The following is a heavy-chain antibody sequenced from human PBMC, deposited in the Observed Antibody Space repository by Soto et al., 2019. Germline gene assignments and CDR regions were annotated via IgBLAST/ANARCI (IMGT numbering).Heavy chain of an antibody. D-gene: IGHD1-26*01. CDR1: GYTFTGYY. V-gene: IGHV1-2*04. Sequence: QVQLVQSGAEVKKPGASVKVSCKASGYTFTGYYMHWVRQAPGQGLEWMGWINPNSGGTNYAQKFQGWVTMTRDTSISTAYMELSRLRSDDTVVYYCERDMWELPSPASYAFDIWGQGTMVTVSS. CDR2: INPNSGGT. J-gene: IGHJ3*02. CDR3: ERDMWELPSPASYAFDI.